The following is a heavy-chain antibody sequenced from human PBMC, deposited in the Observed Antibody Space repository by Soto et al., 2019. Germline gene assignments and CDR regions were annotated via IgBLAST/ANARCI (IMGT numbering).Heavy chain of an antibody. D-gene: IGHD1-26*01. Sequence: QVQLVQSGAEVKKPGASVKVSCKASGYTFTSYGISWVRQAPGQGLEWMGWISAYNGNTNYAQKLQGRVTMTTDTSTSTAYMELRDLRSDDTAVYYCARELHLSGSWGGYGMDVWGQGTTVTVSS. CDR1: GYTFTSYG. CDR3: ARELHLSGSWGGYGMDV. J-gene: IGHJ6*02. CDR2: ISAYNGNT. V-gene: IGHV1-18*01.